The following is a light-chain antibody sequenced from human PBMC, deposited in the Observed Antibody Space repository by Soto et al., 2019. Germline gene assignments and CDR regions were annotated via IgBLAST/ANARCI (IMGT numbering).Light chain of an antibody. CDR2: AAS. J-gene: IGKJ5*01. CDR1: QSISSY. V-gene: IGKV1-39*01. Sequence: DIQITQKPSSLSASVGDRVTITCRASQSISSYLNWYQQKPGKAPKLLIYAASSLQSGVPSRFSGSGSGTDFTLTISSLQPEDFATYYCQQSYSTFSITFGHVTRLEN. CDR3: QQSYSTFSIT.